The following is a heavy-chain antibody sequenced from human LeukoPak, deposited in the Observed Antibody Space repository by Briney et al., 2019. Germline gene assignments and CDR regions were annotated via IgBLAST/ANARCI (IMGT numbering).Heavy chain of an antibody. D-gene: IGHD4-17*01. Sequence: GGSLRLSWAASGFTFSSYAMSWVRQAPGKGLEWVSAISGSGGSTYYADSVKGRFTISRNNSKNTLYLQMNSLRAEDTAVYYCAKEPTTVTTYSGVSPAFDIWGQGTMVTVSS. CDR2: ISGSGGST. CDR1: GFTFSSYA. CDR3: AKEPTTVTTYSGVSPAFDI. J-gene: IGHJ3*02. V-gene: IGHV3-23*01.